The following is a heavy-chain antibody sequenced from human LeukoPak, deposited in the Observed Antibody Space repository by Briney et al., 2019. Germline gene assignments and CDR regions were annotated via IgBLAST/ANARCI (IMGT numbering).Heavy chain of an antibody. D-gene: IGHD1-7*01. CDR3: ARVGRTGTSYFDY. J-gene: IGHJ4*02. V-gene: IGHV1-46*01. CDR1: GYTFTSYG. CDR2: INPSGGST. Sequence: ASVKVSCKASGYTFTSYGISWVRQAPGQGLEWMGIINPSGGSTSYAQKFQGRVTMTRDTSTSTVYMELSSLRSEDTAVYYCARVGRTGTSYFDYWGQGTLVTVSS.